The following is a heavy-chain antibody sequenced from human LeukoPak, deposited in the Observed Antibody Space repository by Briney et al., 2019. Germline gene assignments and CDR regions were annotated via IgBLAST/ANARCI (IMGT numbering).Heavy chain of an antibody. Sequence: SETLSLTCTVSGGSISSSSYYWGWIRQPPGKGLEWIGSIYYSGSTYYNPSLKSRVTISVDTSKNQFSLKLSSVTAADTAVYYCARHVPGTEIYSGYDSFYYYYYMDVWGKGTTVTVSS. CDR3: ARHVPGTEIYSGYDSFYYYYYMDV. D-gene: IGHD5-12*01. CDR1: GGSISSSSYY. V-gene: IGHV4-39*01. CDR2: IYYSGST. J-gene: IGHJ6*03.